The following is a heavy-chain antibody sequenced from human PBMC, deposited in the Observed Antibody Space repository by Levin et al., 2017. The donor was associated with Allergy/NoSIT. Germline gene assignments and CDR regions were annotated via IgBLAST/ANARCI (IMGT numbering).Heavy chain of an antibody. CDR3: ARGPRLRSYYDYVWGIYGLDS. V-gene: IGHV4-34*01. D-gene: IGHD3-16*01. CDR1: GESFSDYY. J-gene: IGHJ5*01. Sequence: PSETLSLTCAVYGESFSDYYWNWIRQAPGKGLEWIGEITHSGSSSYNPSLKSRVTISVDTSKNQFSLKLSSMTAADTAVYYCARGPRLRSYYDYVWGIYGLDSWGQGTLVTVSS. CDR2: ITHSGSS.